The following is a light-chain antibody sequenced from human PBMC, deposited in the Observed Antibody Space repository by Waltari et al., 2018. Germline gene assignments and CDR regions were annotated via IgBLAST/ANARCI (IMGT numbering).Light chain of an antibody. V-gene: IGLV2-11*01. CDR3: CSYAGSYSLLV. J-gene: IGLJ2*01. CDR2: DVT. Sequence: QSALTQPRSVSGSPGQSVTISCIGTSSDVGGYKYVSWYPHHAGKAPKVIIYDVTKRPSGVPDRFSGSKSGNTASLTISGLQAEDEADYYCCSYAGSYSLLVFGGGTKLTVL. CDR1: SSDVGGYKY.